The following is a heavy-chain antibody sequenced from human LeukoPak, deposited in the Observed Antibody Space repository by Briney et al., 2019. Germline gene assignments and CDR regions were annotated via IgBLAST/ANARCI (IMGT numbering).Heavy chain of an antibody. J-gene: IGHJ6*02. CDR3: ARARGLQYYDFWSGYSHYYYGMDV. CDR2: INPNTGNP. CDR1: GYTFTSYA. Sequence: ASVKVSCKASGYTFTSYAMNWVRQAPGQGLEWMGWINPNTGNPTYAQGFTGRFVFSLDPSVSTAYLQISSLKAEDTAVYYCARARGLQYYDFWSGYSHYYYGMDVWGQGTTVTVSS. V-gene: IGHV7-4-1*02. D-gene: IGHD3-3*01.